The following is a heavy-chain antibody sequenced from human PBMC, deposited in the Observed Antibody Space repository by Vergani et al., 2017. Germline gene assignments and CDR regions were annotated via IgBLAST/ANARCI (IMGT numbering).Heavy chain of an antibody. CDR1: GGTFSSYA. CDR3: ASRDITIFGVVIIRGYYYYGMDV. J-gene: IGHJ6*02. Sequence: QVQLVQSGAEVKKPGSSVKVSCKASGGTFSSYAISWVRQAPGQGLEWMGGIIPIFGTANYAQKFQGRVTITADESTSTAYMELSSLRSKDTAVYYCASRDITIFGVVIIRGYYYYGMDVWGQETTVTVSS. D-gene: IGHD3-3*01. V-gene: IGHV1-69*01. CDR2: IIPIFGTA.